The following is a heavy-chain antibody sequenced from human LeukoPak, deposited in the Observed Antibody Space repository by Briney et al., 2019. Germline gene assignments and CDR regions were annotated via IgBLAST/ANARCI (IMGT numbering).Heavy chain of an antibody. Sequence: SETLSLTCTVSGYSISSGYYWGWIRQPPGKGLEWIGSIYHSGSTYYNPSLKSRVTISVDTSKNQFSLKLSSVTAADTAVYYCARERAEGLDYWGQGTLVTVSS. CDR3: ARERAEGLDY. J-gene: IGHJ4*02. V-gene: IGHV4-38-2*02. CDR2: IYHSGST. CDR1: GYSISSGYY.